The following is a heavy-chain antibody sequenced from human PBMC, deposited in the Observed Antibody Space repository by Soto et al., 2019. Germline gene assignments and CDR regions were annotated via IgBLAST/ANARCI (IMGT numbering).Heavy chain of an antibody. V-gene: IGHV1-3*01. CDR2: INAGNGNT. D-gene: IGHD3-10*01. CDR3: ARHPHWLRGSGSYLRLSWFDP. J-gene: IGHJ5*02. Sequence: ASVKVSCKASGDTYTSYAMHWVRQAPEQRLEWMGWINAGNGNTKYSQKFQGRVTITRDTSASTAYMELSSVTAADTAVYYCARHPHWLRGSGSYLRLSWFDPWGQGTLVTVSS. CDR1: GDTYTSYA.